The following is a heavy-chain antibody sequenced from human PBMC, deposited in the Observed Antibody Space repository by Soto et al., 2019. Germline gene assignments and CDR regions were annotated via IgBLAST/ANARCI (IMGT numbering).Heavy chain of an antibody. Sequence: TLSLTCAVYGGSFSGYYWSWIRQPPGKGLEWIGEINHSGSTNYNPSLKSRVTISVDTSKNQFSLKLSSVTAADTAVYYCARGSRDYDFWSGYYTSYYYYYGMDVWGQGTTVTVSS. CDR1: GGSFSGYY. D-gene: IGHD3-3*01. CDR2: INHSGST. V-gene: IGHV4-34*01. CDR3: ARGSRDYDFWSGYYTSYYYYYGMDV. J-gene: IGHJ6*02.